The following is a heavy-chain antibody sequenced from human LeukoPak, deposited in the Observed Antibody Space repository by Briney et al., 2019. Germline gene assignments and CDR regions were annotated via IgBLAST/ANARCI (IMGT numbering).Heavy chain of an antibody. CDR2: IYSGGGT. D-gene: IGHD3-22*01. Sequence: GGSLRLSCAASGFTVSSNYMSWVRQAPGKGLEWVSVIYSGGGTYYADSVKGRFTISRDNSKNTLDLQMNSLRAEDTAVYYCARSDSSGHYYVDYWGQGTLVTVSS. CDR3: ARSDSSGHYYVDY. J-gene: IGHJ4*02. CDR1: GFTVSSNY. V-gene: IGHV3-53*01.